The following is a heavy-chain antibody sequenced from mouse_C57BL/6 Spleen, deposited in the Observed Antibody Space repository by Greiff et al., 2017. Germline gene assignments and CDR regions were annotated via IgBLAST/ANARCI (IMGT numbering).Heavy chain of an antibody. CDR1: GYAFTNYL. V-gene: IGHV1-54*01. D-gene: IGHD2-3*01. CDR2: INPGSGGT. Sequence: QVQLQQSGAELVRPGTSVKVSCKASGYAFTNYLIEWVKQRPGQGLEWIGVINPGSGGTNYNEKFKGKATLTADKSSSTAYMQLSSLTSEDSAVYFCARSTYDALLDYWGQGTTLTVSS. CDR3: ARSTYDALLDY. J-gene: IGHJ2*01.